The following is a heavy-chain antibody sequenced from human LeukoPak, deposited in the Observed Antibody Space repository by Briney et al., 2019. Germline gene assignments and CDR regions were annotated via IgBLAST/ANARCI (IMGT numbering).Heavy chain of an antibody. Sequence: SETLSLTCTVSGGSISSGSYYWSWIRQTPGKGLEWIGYIHSIGTTNYNPSLKSRLTISIDTSKNQFSLKLSSVTAADTAVYYCATSYYGSGTYYNWFDPWGQGTLVTVSS. D-gene: IGHD3-10*01. V-gene: IGHV4-61*01. J-gene: IGHJ5*02. CDR3: ATSYYGSGTYYNWFDP. CDR2: IHSIGTT. CDR1: GGSISSGSYY.